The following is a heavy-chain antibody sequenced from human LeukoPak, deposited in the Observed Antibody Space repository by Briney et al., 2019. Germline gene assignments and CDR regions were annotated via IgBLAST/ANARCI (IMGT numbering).Heavy chain of an antibody. J-gene: IGHJ3*02. V-gene: IGHV3-21*01. CDR3: ARVYGGNSDDAFDI. Sequence: GGSLRLSCAASGFTFSSYSMNWVRQAPGKGLEWVSFISSSSSYIYYAGSVKGRFTISRDNAKNSLYLQMNSLRAEDTAVYYCARVYGGNSDDAFDIWGQGTMVTVSS. CDR1: GFTFSSYS. D-gene: IGHD4-23*01. CDR2: ISSSSSYI.